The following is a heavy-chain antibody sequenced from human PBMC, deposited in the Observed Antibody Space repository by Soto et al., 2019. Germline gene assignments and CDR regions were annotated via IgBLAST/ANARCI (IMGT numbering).Heavy chain of an antibody. Sequence: PGGSLRLSCAASGFTFSSYGMHWVRQAPGKGLEWVAVISYDGSNKYYADSVKGRFTISRDNSKNTLYLQMNSLRAEDTAVYYCAKDVVVGATTGLADYYYYYGMAVWGQGTTVTVSS. V-gene: IGHV3-30*18. CDR3: AKDVVVGATTGLADYYYYYGMAV. CDR2: ISYDGSNK. CDR1: GFTFSSYG. J-gene: IGHJ6*02. D-gene: IGHD1-26*01.